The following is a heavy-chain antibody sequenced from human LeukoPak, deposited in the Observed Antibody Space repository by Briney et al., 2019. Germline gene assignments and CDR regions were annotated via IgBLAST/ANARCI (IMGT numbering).Heavy chain of an antibody. CDR1: GFTFDDYA. D-gene: IGHD2-2*01. CDR3: AKGQYQPLNWFDP. Sequence: GGSLRLSCAASGFTFDDYAMHWVRQAPGKGLEWVSGISWNSGSIGYADSVKGRFTISRDNAKNSLYLQMNSLRAEDTALYYCAKGQYQPLNWFDPWGQGTLVTVSS. CDR2: ISWNSGSI. J-gene: IGHJ5*02. V-gene: IGHV3-9*01.